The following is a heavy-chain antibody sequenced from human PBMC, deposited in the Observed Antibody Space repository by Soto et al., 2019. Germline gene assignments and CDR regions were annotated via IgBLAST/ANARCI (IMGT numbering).Heavy chain of an antibody. CDR2: IYYSGST. Sequence: SETLSLTCTVSGGSISSYYWSWIRQPPGKGLEWIGYIYYSGSTNYNPSLKSRVTISVDTSKNQFSLKLSSATAADTAVYYRARALHYCSGGSCYLRRVAMAVWGKGSSVTVSS. J-gene: IGHJ6*03. CDR3: ARALHYCSGGSCYLRRVAMAV. D-gene: IGHD2-15*01. CDR1: GGSISSYY. V-gene: IGHV4-59*01.